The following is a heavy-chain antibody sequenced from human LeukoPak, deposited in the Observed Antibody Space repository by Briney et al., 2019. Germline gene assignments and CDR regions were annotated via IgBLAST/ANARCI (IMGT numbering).Heavy chain of an antibody. V-gene: IGHV4-59*01. CDR2: IYSSGST. CDR1: GASISTYY. D-gene: IGHD6-13*01. Sequence: PSETLSLTCTVSGASISTYYWTWIRQPPGKGLEWIGYIYSSGSTNYNPSLKSRVTISLDTSKNQFSLKLSFVTAADTAVYYCARGVAAPGTGGLSWFDPWGQGTLVTVSS. J-gene: IGHJ5*02. CDR3: ARGVAAPGTGGLSWFDP.